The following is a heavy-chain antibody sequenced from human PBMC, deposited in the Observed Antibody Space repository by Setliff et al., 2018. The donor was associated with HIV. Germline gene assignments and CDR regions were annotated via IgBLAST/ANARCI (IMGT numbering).Heavy chain of an antibody. D-gene: IGHD2-21*02. Sequence: SETLSLTCTVSGYSISSGYYWGWIRQPPGKGLEWIGSIYHSGSTYYNPSLKSRVTISVDTSKNQFSLKLSSVTAADTAVYYCARGQGCGGGCHYAFEMWGQGTMVTVS. CDR1: GYSISSGYY. V-gene: IGHV4-38-2*02. CDR3: ARGQGCGGGCHYAFEM. J-gene: IGHJ3*02. CDR2: IYHSGST.